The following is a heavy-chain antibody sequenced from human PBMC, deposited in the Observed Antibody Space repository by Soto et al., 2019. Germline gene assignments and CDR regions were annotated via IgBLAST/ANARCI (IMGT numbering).Heavy chain of an antibody. CDR3: ARAGRASYFDY. CDR2: IYYSGIT. Sequence: SETLSLTCTVSGGSISSYYWSWIRQPPGKGLEWIGYIYYSGITDYNPSLKSRVTISVDTSKSQFSLKLSSVTAADTAVYYCARAGRASYFDYWGQGTLVTVS. D-gene: IGHD2-15*01. J-gene: IGHJ4*02. CDR1: GGSISSYY. V-gene: IGHV4-59*01.